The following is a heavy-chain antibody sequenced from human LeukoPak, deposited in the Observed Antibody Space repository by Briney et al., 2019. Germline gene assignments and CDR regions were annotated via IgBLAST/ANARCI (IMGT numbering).Heavy chain of an antibody. V-gene: IGHV1-69*13. J-gene: IGHJ4*02. CDR2: IIPIFGTA. D-gene: IGHD5-18*01. CDR1: GGTFSSYA. CDR3: ATEPRGYSYGYSVFYFDY. Sequence: SVKVSCKASGGTFSSYAISWVRQAPGQGLEWMGGIIPIFGTANYAQKFQGRVTITADDSTSTAYMELSSLRSEDTAVYYCATEPRGYSYGYSVFYFDYWGQGTLVTVSS.